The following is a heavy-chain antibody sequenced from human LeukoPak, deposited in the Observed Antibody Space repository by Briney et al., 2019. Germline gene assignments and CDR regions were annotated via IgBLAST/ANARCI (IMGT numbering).Heavy chain of an antibody. D-gene: IGHD6-13*01. CDR3: ARALIGEQQLFDP. J-gene: IGHJ5*02. Sequence: SQTLSLTCAVSGGSISSGGYYWSWIRQHPGKGLEWIGYIYYSGSTYYNPSLKSRVTISVDTSKNQFSLKLSSVTAADTAVYYCARALIGEQQLFDPWGQGTLVTVSS. CDR2: IYYSGST. CDR1: GGSISSGGYY. V-gene: IGHV4-31*11.